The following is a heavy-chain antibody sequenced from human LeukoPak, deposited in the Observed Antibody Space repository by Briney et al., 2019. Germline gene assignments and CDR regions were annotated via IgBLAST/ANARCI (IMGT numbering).Heavy chain of an antibody. D-gene: IGHD6-13*01. Sequence: PSETLSLTCFVSGGSISSYYWSWIRQPPGKGLEWIGYIYYSGSTNYNPSLKSRVTISVDTSKNQFSLKLSSVTAADTAVYYCARGLMMAIAGRGEFHYWGQGTLVTVSS. J-gene: IGHJ4*02. CDR2: IYYSGST. CDR3: ARGLMMAIAGRGEFHY. CDR1: GGSISSYY. V-gene: IGHV4-59*01.